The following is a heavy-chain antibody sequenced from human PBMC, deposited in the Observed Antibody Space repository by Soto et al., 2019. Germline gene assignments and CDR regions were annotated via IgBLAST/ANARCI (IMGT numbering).Heavy chain of an antibody. V-gene: IGHV1-69*01. J-gene: IGHJ4*02. CDR1: GGTFSKYP. D-gene: IGHD4-17*01. CDR3: ARGGDYGDY. Sequence: QVQLVQSGAEVKKPGSSVKVSCKASGGTFSKYPISWVRQAHGQGLEWMGGIIPIFAISRYAQKFQGRITITADESTRTAYMELSSLRSDDTAVYSCARGGDYGDYWGQGTLVTVSS. CDR2: IIPIFAIS.